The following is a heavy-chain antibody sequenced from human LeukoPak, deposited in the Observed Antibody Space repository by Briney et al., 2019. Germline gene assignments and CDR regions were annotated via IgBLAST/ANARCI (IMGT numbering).Heavy chain of an antibody. CDR2: IGGCGGGT. J-gene: IGHJ4*02. D-gene: IGHD5-12*01. CDR1: RFAFTSYA. CDR3: AKDRSGYEGGGFDY. Sequence: GGSLTLFCAAYRFAFTSYAMIWLRRATEGALEGVPDIGGCGGGTYYAVSVKGRFTISRDNSKNTLYLQMNSLRAEDTAVYSCAKDRSGYEGGGFDYWGQGTLVTVSS. V-gene: IGHV3-23*01.